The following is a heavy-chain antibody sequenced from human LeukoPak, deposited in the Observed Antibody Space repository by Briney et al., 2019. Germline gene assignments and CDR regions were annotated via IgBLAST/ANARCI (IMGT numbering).Heavy chain of an antibody. CDR2: IYYSGST. D-gene: IGHD3-3*01. CDR3: ARRQGYYDFWSGPEGYYYGMDV. V-gene: IGHV4-39*01. CDR1: GGSISSSSYY. J-gene: IGHJ6*02. Sequence: PSETLSLTCTVSGGSISSSSYYWGWIRQPPGKGLEWIGSIYYSGSTYYNPSLKSRVTISVDTSKNQFSLKLSSVTAADTAVYYWARRQGYYDFWSGPEGYYYGMDVWGQGTAVTVSS.